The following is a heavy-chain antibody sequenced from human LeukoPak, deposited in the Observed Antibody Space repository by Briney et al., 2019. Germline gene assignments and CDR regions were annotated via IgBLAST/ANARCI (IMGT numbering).Heavy chain of an antibody. CDR2: TSYDGSTK. J-gene: IGHJ4*02. CDR3: AKPSGEHFDY. CDR1: GFTLSNYG. Sequence: GGSLRLSCAVSGFTLSNYGMHWVRQAPGKGLEWVALTSYDGSTKYYADSVKGRFIISKDNSRNTLYLQMNSLKVDDTAMYYCAKPSGEHFDYWGQGTLVTVSS. V-gene: IGHV3-30*18.